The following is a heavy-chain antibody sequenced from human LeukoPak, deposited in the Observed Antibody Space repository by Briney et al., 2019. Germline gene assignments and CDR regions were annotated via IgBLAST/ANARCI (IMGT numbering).Heavy chain of an antibody. CDR2: IYYSGST. CDR3: ARQRIAAREFDY. CDR1: GGSISSSSYY. V-gene: IGHV4-39*01. Sequence: SETLSLTCTVSGGSISSSSYYWGWIRQPPGKGLEWIGSIYYSGSTCYNPSLKSRVTISVDTSKNQFSLKLSSVTAADTAVYYCARQRIAAREFDYWGQGTLVTVSS. D-gene: IGHD6-6*01. J-gene: IGHJ4*02.